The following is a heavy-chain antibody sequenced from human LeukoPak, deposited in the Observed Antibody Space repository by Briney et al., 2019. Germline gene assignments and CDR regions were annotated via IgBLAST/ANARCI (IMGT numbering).Heavy chain of an antibody. Sequence: PSETLSLTCNVSGGSMSNIYYWGWIRQPPGKGREWIGNIFYSGITYYNPSLRSRVTIAIDTSKSQFSLKLTAVTAAYTAVYYCARRGGVGHFDYWGQGTLVTVSS. V-gene: IGHV4-39*01. CDR3: ARRGGVGHFDY. D-gene: IGHD3-10*01. J-gene: IGHJ4*02. CDR1: GGSMSNIYY. CDR2: IFYSGIT.